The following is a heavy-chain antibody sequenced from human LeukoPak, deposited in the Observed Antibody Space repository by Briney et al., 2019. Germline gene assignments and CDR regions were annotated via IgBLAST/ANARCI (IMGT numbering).Heavy chain of an antibody. CDR1: GGSISSGGYY. CDR2: IYHSGRT. Sequence: PSQTLSLTCTVSGGSISSGGYYWSWIRQSPGKGLEWIGYIYHSGRTSYNPSLKSRVTISIDRSKNQFSLELSSVTAADTAMYYCARSNQLLEGVPFDYWGQGALVTVSS. J-gene: IGHJ4*02. CDR3: ARSNQLLEGVPFDY. D-gene: IGHD2-21*01. V-gene: IGHV4-30-2*06.